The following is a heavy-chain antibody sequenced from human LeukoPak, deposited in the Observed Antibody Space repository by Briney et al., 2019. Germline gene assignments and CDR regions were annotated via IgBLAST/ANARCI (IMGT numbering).Heavy chain of an antibody. J-gene: IGHJ4*02. D-gene: IGHD1-26*01. CDR3: ARDQVEALDY. CDR1: GFTFSSYS. V-gene: IGHV3-21*01. CDR2: ISSSSSYI. Sequence: GGPLRLSCAASGFTFSSYSMNWVRQAPGKGLEWVSSISSSSSYIYYADSVKGRFTISRDNAKNSLYLQMNSLRAEDTAVYYCARDQVEALDYWGQGTLVTVSS.